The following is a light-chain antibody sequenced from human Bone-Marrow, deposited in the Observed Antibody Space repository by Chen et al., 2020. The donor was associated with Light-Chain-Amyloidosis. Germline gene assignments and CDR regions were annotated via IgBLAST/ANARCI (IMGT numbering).Light chain of an antibody. CDR1: QSISSY. Sequence: DIQMTQSPSPLSASVGDRVTITCRASQSISSYLHWYQQKPGKAPKLLIYAASSLQSGVPSRFSGSGSGTDFTLTISSLQPEDFATYYCQQSYSTPRTFGQGTNLEMK. V-gene: IGKV1-39*01. J-gene: IGKJ2*01. CDR3: QQSYSTPRT. CDR2: AAS.